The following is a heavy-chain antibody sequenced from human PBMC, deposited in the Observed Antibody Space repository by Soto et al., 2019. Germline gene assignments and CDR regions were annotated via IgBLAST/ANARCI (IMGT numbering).Heavy chain of an antibody. CDR3: ARDGEQQLDYYYYYMDV. J-gene: IGHJ6*03. CDR2: INSDGSST. Sequence: GGSLRLSCAASGFTFSSYWMHWVRQAPGKGLVWVSRINSDGSSTSYADSVKGRFTISRDNAKNTLYLQMNSLRAEDTAVYYCARDGEQQLDYYYYYMDVWGKGTTVTVSS. D-gene: IGHD6-13*01. V-gene: IGHV3-74*01. CDR1: GFTFSSYW.